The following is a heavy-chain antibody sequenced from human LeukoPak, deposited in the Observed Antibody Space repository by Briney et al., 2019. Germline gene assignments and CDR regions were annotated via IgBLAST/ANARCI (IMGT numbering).Heavy chain of an antibody. Sequence: GGSLRPSCAASGFTFSSYSMNWVRQAPGKGLEWVSSISSSSSYLYYADSVKGRFTISRDNAKNSLYLQMNSLRAEDTAVYYCARARGRTTRHWGQGTLVTVSS. CDR1: GFTFSSYS. D-gene: IGHD2/OR15-2a*01. CDR2: ISSSSSYL. J-gene: IGHJ4*02. V-gene: IGHV3-21*01. CDR3: ARARGRTTRH.